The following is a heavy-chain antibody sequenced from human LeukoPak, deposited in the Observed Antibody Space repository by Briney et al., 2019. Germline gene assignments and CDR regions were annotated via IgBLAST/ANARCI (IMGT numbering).Heavy chain of an antibody. Sequence: SETLSLTCAVSGYSISGGYYWGWIRQPPGKGLEWIGSIYHSGSTYYNPSLKSRVTISVDTSKNQFSLKLSSVTAADTAVYYCARHGSYGVGDYYYYMDVWGKGTTVTVSS. V-gene: IGHV4-38-2*01. CDR2: IYHSGST. CDR3: ARHGSYGVGDYYYYMDV. D-gene: IGHD5-18*01. CDR1: GYSISGGYY. J-gene: IGHJ6*03.